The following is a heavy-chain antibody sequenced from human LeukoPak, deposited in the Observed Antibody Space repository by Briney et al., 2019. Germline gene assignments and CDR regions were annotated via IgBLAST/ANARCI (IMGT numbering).Heavy chain of an antibody. J-gene: IGHJ5*02. D-gene: IGHD3-16*01. V-gene: IGHV4-59*01. Sequence: SETLSLTCTVSGGSINNYYWSWIRQPPGRGLEWLGYIYYNGVTNYNPFLKSRLTISVDTSKNQFSLKLTSVTAADTAIYYCARLHALRAEEFDPWGQGTLVTVSS. CDR3: ARLHALRAEEFDP. CDR1: GGSINNYY. CDR2: IYYNGVT.